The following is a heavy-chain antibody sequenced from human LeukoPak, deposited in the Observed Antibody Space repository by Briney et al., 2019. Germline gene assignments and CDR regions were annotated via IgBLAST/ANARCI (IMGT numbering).Heavy chain of an antibody. D-gene: IGHD3-22*01. V-gene: IGHV3-33*06. Sequence: GGSLRLSCAASGFTLSSYGMHWVRQAPGKGLEWVAVIWYDGSNKYYADSVKGRFTISRDNSKNTLYLQMNSLRAEDTAVYYCAKAFHCYYYDSSGYCSYFDYWGQGTLVTVSS. J-gene: IGHJ4*02. CDR2: IWYDGSNK. CDR1: GFTLSSYG. CDR3: AKAFHCYYYDSSGYCSYFDY.